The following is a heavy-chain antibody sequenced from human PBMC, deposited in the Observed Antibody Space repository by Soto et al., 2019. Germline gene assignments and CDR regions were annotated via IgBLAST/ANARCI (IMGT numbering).Heavy chain of an antibody. CDR3: ARTTRPHSANCYYGLDV. CDR1: GVTFSSYP. J-gene: IGHJ6*01. V-gene: IGHV3-23*01. CDR2: ISGSAGNT. Sequence: SLRLPCAACGVTFSSYPLSWVRQSPGNVLEWVSAISGSAGNTYYADSVMGRFSISRDNSKNTLYLRLNSLRAEDTALYYCARTTRPHSANCYYGLDVWGQGTTVTVSS.